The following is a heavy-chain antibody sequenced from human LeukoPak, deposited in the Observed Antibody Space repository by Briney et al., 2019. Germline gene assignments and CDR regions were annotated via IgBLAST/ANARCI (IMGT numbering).Heavy chain of an antibody. J-gene: IGHJ4*02. CDR3: ARANLWPSYYCDY. Sequence: SETLSLTCTVSGGSISSYYWSWIRQPPGKGLEWIGYIYYSGSTNYNPSLKSRVTISVDTSKNQFSLKLSSVTAAGTAVYYWARANLWPSYYCDYWGQGTLVTVSS. V-gene: IGHV4-59*01. CDR2: IYYSGST. D-gene: IGHD2/OR15-2a*01. CDR1: GGSISSYY.